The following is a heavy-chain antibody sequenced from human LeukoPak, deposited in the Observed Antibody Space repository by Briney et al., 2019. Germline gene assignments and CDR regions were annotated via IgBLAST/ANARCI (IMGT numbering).Heavy chain of an antibody. CDR1: GFSFSKYN. CDR2: ISSSSSYI. Sequence: SGGSLRLSCAASGFSFSKYNMNWVRQAPGKGLEWVSSISSSSSYIYYADSVKGRFTISRDDAKNSLYLQMNSLRAEDTAVYYCARGWPCDYWGQGTLVTVSS. CDR3: ARGWPCDY. V-gene: IGHV3-21*01. J-gene: IGHJ4*02. D-gene: IGHD2-15*01.